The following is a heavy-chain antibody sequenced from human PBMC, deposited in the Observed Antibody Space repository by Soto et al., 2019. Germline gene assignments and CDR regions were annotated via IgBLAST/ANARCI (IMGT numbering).Heavy chain of an antibody. CDR1: DFSLSPYW. CDR3: ARDLGGPDY. Sequence: QPGGSLRLSCAASDFSLSPYWMHWVRQVPGRGLEWVARLSSDGFGAAYADSVKGRFFISRDIARNTLSLQMNSLRADDTAVYYCARDLGGPDYWGRGTSVTVSS. J-gene: IGHJ4*02. D-gene: IGHD3-16*01. CDR2: LSSDGFGA. V-gene: IGHV3-74*03.